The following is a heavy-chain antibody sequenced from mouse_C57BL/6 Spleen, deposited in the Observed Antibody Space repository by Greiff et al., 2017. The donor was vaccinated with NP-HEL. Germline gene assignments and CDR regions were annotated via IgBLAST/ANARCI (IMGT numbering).Heavy chain of an antibody. Sequence: QVQLQQSGTELVKPGASVKLSCKASGYTFTSYWMHWVKQRPGQGLEWIGNINPSNGGTNYNEKFKSKATLTVDKSSSTAYMQLSSLTSEDSAVYYCAREGYYEYVEYYFDYWGQGTTLTVSS. V-gene: IGHV1-53*01. CDR1: GYTFTSYW. CDR2: INPSNGGT. D-gene: IGHD2-4*01. J-gene: IGHJ2*01. CDR3: AREGYYEYVEYYFDY.